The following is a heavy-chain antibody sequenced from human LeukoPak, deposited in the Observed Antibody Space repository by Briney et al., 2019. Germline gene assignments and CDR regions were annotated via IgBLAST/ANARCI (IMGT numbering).Heavy chain of an antibody. J-gene: IGHJ4*02. CDR1: GFTFSNYA. D-gene: IGHD5-18*01. Sequence: GGSLRLSCAASGFTFSNYALSWVRQAPGKGLEWVSDISGSGGSTYYADSVKGWFTISRDNSKNTMYLRMNSLRAEDTAVYYCAKRIQSAMAMGYWGQGTLVTVSS. CDR2: ISGSGGST. CDR3: AKRIQSAMAMGY. V-gene: IGHV3-23*01.